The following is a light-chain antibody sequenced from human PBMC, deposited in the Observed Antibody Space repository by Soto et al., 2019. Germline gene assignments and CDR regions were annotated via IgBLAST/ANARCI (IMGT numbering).Light chain of an antibody. CDR1: ISDVGRYDY. J-gene: IGLJ1*01. CDR3: CSFAGSYSYV. V-gene: IGLV2-11*01. Sequence: QSVLTQPRSLSGSPGQSVTISCTGTISDVGRYDYVSWYQQYPGEAPKLIIYDVTERPSGVPDRLSGSKSGNTASLTISGLRAEDEAAYSCCSFAGSYSYVYGGGTKVTVL. CDR2: DVT.